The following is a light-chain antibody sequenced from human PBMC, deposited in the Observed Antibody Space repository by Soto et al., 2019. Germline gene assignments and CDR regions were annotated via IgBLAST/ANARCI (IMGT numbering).Light chain of an antibody. V-gene: IGLV2-14*01. Sequence: QSALTHPASVSGSPGQSITISCTGTSSDVGGYNYVSWYQQHPGKVPRLMIYEVSNRPSGLSNRFSGSKSDNTASLTISGLQAEDEADYYCSSYTSSNTWVFGGGTKLTVL. CDR2: EVS. CDR3: SSYTSSNTWV. J-gene: IGLJ3*02. CDR1: SSDVGGYNY.